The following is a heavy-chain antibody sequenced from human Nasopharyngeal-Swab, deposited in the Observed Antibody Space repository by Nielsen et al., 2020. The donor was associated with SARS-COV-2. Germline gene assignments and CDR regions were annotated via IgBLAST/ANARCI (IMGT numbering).Heavy chain of an antibody. Sequence: GESLKISCAASGFTFSTYAMTWVRPTPGRGLEWVSTISVSGDYTYYADSAKGRFSISRDNSKSTLYLQMNSLRAEDTAVYYCARENDYADEYYFDYWGQGTLVTVSS. CDR3: ARENDYADEYYFDY. V-gene: IGHV3-23*01. CDR1: GFTFSTYA. J-gene: IGHJ4*02. CDR2: ISVSGDYT. D-gene: IGHD4-17*01.